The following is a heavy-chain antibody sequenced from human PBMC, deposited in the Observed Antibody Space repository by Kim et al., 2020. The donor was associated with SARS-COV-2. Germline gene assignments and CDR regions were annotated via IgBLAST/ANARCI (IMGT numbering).Heavy chain of an antibody. CDR1: GFTFSSYD. Sequence: GGSLRLSCAASGFTFSSYDMHWVRQATGKGLEWVSAIGTAGDTYYPGSVKGRFTISRENAKNSLYLQMNSLRAGDTAVYYCARGALWFGDHGGDNWFDPWGQGTLVTVSS. D-gene: IGHD3-10*01. CDR2: IGTAGDT. J-gene: IGHJ5*02. CDR3: ARGALWFGDHGGDNWFDP. V-gene: IGHV3-13*01.